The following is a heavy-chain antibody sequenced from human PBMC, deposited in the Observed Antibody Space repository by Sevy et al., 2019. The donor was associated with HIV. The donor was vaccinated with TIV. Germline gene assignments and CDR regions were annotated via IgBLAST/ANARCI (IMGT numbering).Heavy chain of an antibody. CDR3: AKDFTGYNGMDV. D-gene: IGHD3-9*01. CDR1: GITFTTSG. V-gene: IGHV3-30*18. CDR2: ISYDGRNK. Sequence: GGSLRLSCAVSGITFTTSGMHWVRQAPGKGLEWVAVISYDGRNKFDGDSVKGRVTISRDNSKNMLYLQVISLATEDTAVYYCAKDFTGYNGMDVWGQGTMVTVSS. J-gene: IGHJ6*02.